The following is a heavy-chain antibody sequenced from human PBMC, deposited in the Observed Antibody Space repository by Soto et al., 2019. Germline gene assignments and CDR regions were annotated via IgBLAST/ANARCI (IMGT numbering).Heavy chain of an antibody. CDR3: AKGQWAARINWFDP. CDR2: ISGSGGST. Sequence: GGSQSLSCAASGFPFSSYAMSWVRQAPGKGLEWVSAISGSGGSTYYADSVKGRFTISRDNSKNTLYLQMNSLRAEDTAVYYCAKGQWAARINWFDPWGQGTLVTVSS. CDR1: GFPFSSYA. J-gene: IGHJ5*02. V-gene: IGHV3-23*01. D-gene: IGHD6-6*01.